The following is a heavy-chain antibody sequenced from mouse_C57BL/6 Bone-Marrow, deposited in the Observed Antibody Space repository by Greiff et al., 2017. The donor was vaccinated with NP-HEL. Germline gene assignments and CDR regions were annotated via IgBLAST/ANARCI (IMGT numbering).Heavy chain of an antibody. Sequence: EVKLVESGGGLVQPGESLKLSCESNEYEFPSHDMSWVRKTPEERLELVAAINSDGGSTYYPDTMERRFIISRDNTKKTLYLQMSSLRSEDTALYYCARRGDYDVGWYFDVWGTGTTVTVSS. V-gene: IGHV5-2*01. D-gene: IGHD2-4*01. CDR2: INSDGGST. CDR1: EYEFPSHD. CDR3: ARRGDYDVGWYFDV. J-gene: IGHJ1*03.